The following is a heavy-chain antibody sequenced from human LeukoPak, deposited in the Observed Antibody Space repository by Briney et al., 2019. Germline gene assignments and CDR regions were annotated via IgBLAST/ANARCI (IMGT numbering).Heavy chain of an antibody. CDR2: INPNSGGT. CDR1: GYTFTGYY. V-gene: IGHV1-2*02. CDR3: ARGRLATYYYFGD. D-gene: IGHD5-12*01. J-gene: IGHJ4*02. Sequence: ASVKVSCKASGYTFTGYYIHWVRQAPGQGLEWMGWINPNSGGTKYAQKFQGRVTMTRDTSISTAYMELSSLRSDEAAVYYCARGRLATYYYFGDWGQGTLVTVSS.